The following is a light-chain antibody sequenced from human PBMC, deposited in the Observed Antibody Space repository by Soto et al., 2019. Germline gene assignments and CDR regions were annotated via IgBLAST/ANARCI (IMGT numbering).Light chain of an antibody. V-gene: IGKV3D-15*01. CDR2: GTS. CDR3: QQYNSWPET. J-gene: IGKJ1*01. Sequence: ETEMTQSPVTLSVSPGEIATLSFSASQSVSSNLAWYQQKPGQAPRLLIYGTSTRATGLPARFSGSGSGTEFTLTISSLQSEDFAVYYCQQYNSWPETFGQGTKVDIK. CDR1: QSVSSN.